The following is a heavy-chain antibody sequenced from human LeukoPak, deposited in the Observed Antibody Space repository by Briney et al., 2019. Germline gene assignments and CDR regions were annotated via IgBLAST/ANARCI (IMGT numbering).Heavy chain of an antibody. V-gene: IGHV4-34*01. CDR2: INHSGST. CDR1: GGSFSGYY. CDR3: ARVLGYDILTGYYNPLDY. Sequence: PSETLSLTCAVYGGSFSGYYWSWIRQPPGKGLEWIGEINHSGSTNYNPSLKSRVTISVDTPKNQFSLKLSSVTAADTAVYYCARVLGYDILTGYYNPLDYWGQGTLVTVSS. D-gene: IGHD3-9*01. J-gene: IGHJ4*02.